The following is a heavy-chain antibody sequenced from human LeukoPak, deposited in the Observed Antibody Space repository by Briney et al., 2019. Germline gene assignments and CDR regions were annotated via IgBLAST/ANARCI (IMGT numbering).Heavy chain of an antibody. J-gene: IGHJ3*02. D-gene: IGHD2-15*01. CDR2: IKQDGSEK. CDR3: ARVFCSGGSCYRGIKNAFDI. CDR1: GFTFSSYW. Sequence: PGGSLRLSCAASGFTFSSYWMSWVRQAPGKGLEWVANIKQDGSEKYYVDSVKGRFTIYRDNAKNSLYLQMNSLRAEDTAVYYCARVFCSGGSCYRGIKNAFDIWGQGTMVTVSS. V-gene: IGHV3-7*01.